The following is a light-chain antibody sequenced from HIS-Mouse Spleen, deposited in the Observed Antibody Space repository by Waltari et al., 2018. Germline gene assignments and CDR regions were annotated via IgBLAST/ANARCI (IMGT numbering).Light chain of an antibody. Sequence: SYELTQPPPVSVSPGQTASITCFGDKLGDKYACWYQQKPGQSPVLVIYQDSKRPSGIPERFSGSNSGNTATLTISGTQAMDEADYYCQAWDSSTAVFGTGTKVTVL. J-gene: IGLJ1*01. CDR3: QAWDSSTAV. CDR2: QDS. V-gene: IGLV3-1*01. CDR1: KLGDKY.